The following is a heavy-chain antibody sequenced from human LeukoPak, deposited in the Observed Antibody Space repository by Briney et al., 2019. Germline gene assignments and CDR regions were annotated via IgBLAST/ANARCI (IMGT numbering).Heavy chain of an antibody. V-gene: IGHV3-48*02. J-gene: IGHJ4*02. CDR2: ISSSSST. CDR3: ARDRDWSFDY. CDR1: GFTFSSYS. Sequence: GGSLRLSCAASGFTFSSYSMNWVRQAPGKGLEWISYISSSSSTYADSVKGRFTISRDTAKNSPYLQMNSLRDEDTAVYYCARDRDWSFDYWGQGTLVTVSS. D-gene: IGHD2-21*02.